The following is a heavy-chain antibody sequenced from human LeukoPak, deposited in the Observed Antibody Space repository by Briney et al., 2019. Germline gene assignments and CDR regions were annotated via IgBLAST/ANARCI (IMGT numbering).Heavy chain of an antibody. Sequence: SETLSLTCAVYGVSFSGYYWSWIRQPPGKGLEWIGEINHSGSTNYNPSLKSRVTISVDTSKNQFSLKLSSVTAADTAVYYCASPKGRGYGGNRVAFDIWGQGTMVTVSS. CDR1: GVSFSGYY. V-gene: IGHV4-34*01. CDR2: INHSGST. CDR3: ASPKGRGYGGNRVAFDI. J-gene: IGHJ3*02. D-gene: IGHD4-23*01.